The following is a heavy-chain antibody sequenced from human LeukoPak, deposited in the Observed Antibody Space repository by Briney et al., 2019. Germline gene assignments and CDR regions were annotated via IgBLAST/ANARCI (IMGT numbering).Heavy chain of an antibody. V-gene: IGHV4-59*01. Sequence: KPSETLSLTCTVSGGSISSYYWSWIRQPPGKGLEWIGYIYYSGNTNYNPSLKSRVTISVDTSKNQFSLKLSSVTAADTAVYYCARASPRMDVWGKGTTVTVSS. CDR2: IYYSGNT. CDR3: ARASPRMDV. CDR1: GGSISSYY. J-gene: IGHJ6*04.